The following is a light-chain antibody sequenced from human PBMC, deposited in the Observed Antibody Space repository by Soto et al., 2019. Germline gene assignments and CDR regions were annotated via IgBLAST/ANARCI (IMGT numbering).Light chain of an antibody. CDR2: EVS. Sequence: QPVLTQTASVSGSPGQSITISCTGSSSDVGGYNFVSWYQQHPGKAPKLIIHEVSNRPSGVSNRFSGSKSGNTASLTISGLQAEDEAVYYCCSHSTSVTWMFGGGTQLTVL. V-gene: IGLV2-14*03. CDR1: SSDVGGYNF. J-gene: IGLJ3*02. CDR3: CSHSTSVTWM.